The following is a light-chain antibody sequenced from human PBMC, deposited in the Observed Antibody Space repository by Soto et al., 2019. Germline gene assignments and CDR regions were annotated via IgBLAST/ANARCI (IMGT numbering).Light chain of an antibody. CDR3: QQYNSYSPLT. Sequence: DIQMTQSPSTLSASVGDRVTITCRAGQSISSWLAWYQQKPGKAPKLLIYKASGLESGVPSRFSGSGSGTDFTLTISSLQPDDFATYYCQQYNSYSPLTFGGGTKVDIK. CDR2: KAS. CDR1: QSISSW. J-gene: IGKJ4*01. V-gene: IGKV1-5*03.